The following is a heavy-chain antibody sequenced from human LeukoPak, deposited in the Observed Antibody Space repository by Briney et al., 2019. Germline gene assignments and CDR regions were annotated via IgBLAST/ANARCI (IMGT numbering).Heavy chain of an antibody. CDR2: IGYDGDTT. D-gene: IGHD1/OR15-1a*01. J-gene: IGHJ5*02. Sequence: GGSLRLSCEASGFSVDEYTMHCVRQARGKGLEWVSLIGYDGDTTSYADSVRGRFTVSRDNNKNSLFLQMNSLRTDDTGFYYCAKDGHYCTATTCYSSWLDPWGQGTLVSVSS. V-gene: IGHV3-43*01. CDR1: GFSVDEYT. CDR3: AKDGHYCTATTCYSSWLDP.